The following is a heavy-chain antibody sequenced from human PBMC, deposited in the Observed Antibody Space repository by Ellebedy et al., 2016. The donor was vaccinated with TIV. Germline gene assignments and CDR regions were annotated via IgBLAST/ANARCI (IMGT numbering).Heavy chain of an antibody. CDR1: GVSIRSHY. CDR2: VSHSGSP. V-gene: IGHV4-59*11. Sequence: PSETLSLTCTVSGVSIRSHYWSWIRQPPGEGLEWLGLVSHSGSPNYNPSLKSRVTISIDTANYEIPLKMASVTTADTAVYYCARYQLNWGLPTSDYGMDVWGHGTTVTVSS. J-gene: IGHJ6*02. D-gene: IGHD3-16*01. CDR3: ARYQLNWGLPTSDYGMDV.